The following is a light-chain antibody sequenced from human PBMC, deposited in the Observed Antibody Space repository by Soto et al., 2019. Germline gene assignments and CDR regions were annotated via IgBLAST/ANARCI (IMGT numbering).Light chain of an antibody. Sequence: DIQMTQSPSSLPASVGDRVTITCRASQSISSYLNWYQQKPGKAPKLLIYTSSSLHSEVPSRFSGSDSGTDFTLTISSLQPEDFATYYCQQSYSTPRTFGQGTKVDIK. J-gene: IGKJ1*01. CDR2: TSS. V-gene: IGKV1-39*01. CDR3: QQSYSTPRT. CDR1: QSISSY.